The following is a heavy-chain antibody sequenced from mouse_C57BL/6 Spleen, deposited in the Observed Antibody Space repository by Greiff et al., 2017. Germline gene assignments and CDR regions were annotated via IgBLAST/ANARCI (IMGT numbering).Heavy chain of an antibody. D-gene: IGHD1-1*01. CDR2: IHPNSGST. CDR3: ARDGSSYAAWCAY. V-gene: IGHV1-64*01. Sequence: QVQLQQPGAELVKPGASVKLSCKASGYTFTSYWMHWVTQRPGQGLEWIGMIHPNSGSTNYNEKFKSKATLTVDKSSSTAYMQLSSLTSEDSAVYYGARDGSSYAAWCAYWGQGTLVTVSA. CDR1: GYTFTSYW. J-gene: IGHJ3*01.